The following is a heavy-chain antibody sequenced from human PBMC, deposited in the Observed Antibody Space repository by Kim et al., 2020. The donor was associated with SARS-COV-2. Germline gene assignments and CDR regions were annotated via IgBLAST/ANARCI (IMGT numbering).Heavy chain of an antibody. CDR1: GFTFSNAW. J-gene: IGHJ6*02. CDR2: IKSKTDGGTT. CDR3: TTDLNVGYGMDV. Sequence: GGSLRLSCAASGFTFSNAWMSWVRQAPGKGLEWVGRIKSKTDGGTTDYAAPVKGRFTISRDDSKNTLYLQMNSLKTEDTAVYYCTTDLNVGYGMDVWGQGTTVTVSS. V-gene: IGHV3-15*01. D-gene: IGHD3-10*02.